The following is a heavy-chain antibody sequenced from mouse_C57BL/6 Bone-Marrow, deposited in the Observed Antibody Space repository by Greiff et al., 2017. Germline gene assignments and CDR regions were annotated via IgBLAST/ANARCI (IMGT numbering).Heavy chain of an antibody. CDR2: INPSTGGT. CDR3: ARSYSNPY. Sequence: VQLQQSGPELVKPGASVKISCKASGYSFTGYYMNWVKQSPDKSLEWIGEINPSTGGTTYNQKFKAKATLTVDNSSSTAYMQLKSLTSEDSAVYYCARSYSNPYWGQGTLVTVSA. D-gene: IGHD2-5*01. CDR1: GYSFTGYY. V-gene: IGHV1-42*01. J-gene: IGHJ3*01.